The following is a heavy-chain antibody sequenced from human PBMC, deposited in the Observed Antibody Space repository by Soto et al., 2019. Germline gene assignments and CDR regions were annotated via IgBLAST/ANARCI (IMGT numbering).Heavy chain of an antibody. J-gene: IGHJ4*02. Sequence: GASVKVSCKASGGTFSSYTISWVRQAPGQGLEWMGRIIPILGIANYAQKFQGRVTITADKSTSTAYMELSSLRSEDTAVYYCARGSIATLYYFDYWGQGTLVTVSS. CDR2: IIPILGIA. CDR1: GGTFSSYT. CDR3: ARGSIATLYYFDY. D-gene: IGHD6-6*01. V-gene: IGHV1-69*02.